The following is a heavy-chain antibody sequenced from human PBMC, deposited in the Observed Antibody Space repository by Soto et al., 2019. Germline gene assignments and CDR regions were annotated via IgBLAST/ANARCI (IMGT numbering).Heavy chain of an antibody. J-gene: IGHJ4*02. V-gene: IGHV1-58*01. D-gene: IGHD5-12*01. CDR3: AAVMEWLPYYFDY. CDR2: IVVGSGNT. CDR1: GFTFTSSA. Sequence: GASVKVSCKASGFTFTSSAVQWVRQARGQRLEWIGWIVVGSGNTNYAQKFQERVTITRDMSTSTAYMELSSLRSEDTAVYYCAAVMEWLPYYFDYWGQGTLVTVSS.